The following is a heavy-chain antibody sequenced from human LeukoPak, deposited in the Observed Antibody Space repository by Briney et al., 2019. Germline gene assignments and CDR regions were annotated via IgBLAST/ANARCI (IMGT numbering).Heavy chain of an antibody. V-gene: IGHV3-23*01. CDR1: GFTVSSSH. D-gene: IGHD6-13*01. Sequence: GGSLRLSCAASGFTVSSSHMTWVRQAPGTGLEWVSAISGSGGSTYYADSVKGRFTISRDNSKNTLYLQMNSLRAEDTAVYYCAKGVSWLPGDAFDIWGQGTMVTVPS. CDR2: ISGSGGST. J-gene: IGHJ3*02. CDR3: AKGVSWLPGDAFDI.